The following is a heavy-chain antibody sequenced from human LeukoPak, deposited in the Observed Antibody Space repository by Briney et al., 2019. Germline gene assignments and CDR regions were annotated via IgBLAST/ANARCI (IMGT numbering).Heavy chain of an antibody. Sequence: GGSLRLSCAASGFTLSNYWMSWVRQAPGKGPEWVANIKQDGNEKYYVDPVKGRFTISRDNAKNSLYLQMNSLRAEDTAVYYCARHAVTTFRFRNYDHYYMIVWGKGTTVTVSS. CDR3: ARHAVTTFRFRNYDHYYMIV. CDR1: GFTLSNYW. J-gene: IGHJ6*03. V-gene: IGHV3-7*01. CDR2: IKQDGNEK. D-gene: IGHD4-17*01.